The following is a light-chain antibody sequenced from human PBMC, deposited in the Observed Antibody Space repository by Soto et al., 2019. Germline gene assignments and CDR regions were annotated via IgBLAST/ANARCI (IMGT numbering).Light chain of an antibody. V-gene: IGKV3-15*01. J-gene: IGKJ5*01. CDR2: GAS. CDR1: QSLSSN. CDR3: QQYDSWPPIT. Sequence: EIVMTQSPATLSVSPGERATLSCRASQSLSSNLAWYQQKPGQAPRLLIYGASTRATGIPVRFSGSGSGTEFTLTISSLQSEDSAVYYCQQYDSWPPITFGQGTRLEIK.